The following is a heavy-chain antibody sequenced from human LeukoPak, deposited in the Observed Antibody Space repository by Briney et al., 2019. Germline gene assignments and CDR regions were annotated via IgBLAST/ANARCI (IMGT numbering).Heavy chain of an antibody. CDR3: AKGLREYDFWSGYAI. V-gene: IGHV3-23*01. CDR1: GFTFSSYA. J-gene: IGHJ4*02. D-gene: IGHD3-3*01. CDR2: ISVSGGSS. Sequence: PGGSLRLSCAASGFTFSSYAMRWVRQAPGKGLDWVSTISVSGGSSNYADSVKGRFTISRDNSKNTLFLQINSLRAEDTALYYGAKGLREYDFWSGYAIWGQGTLVTVSS.